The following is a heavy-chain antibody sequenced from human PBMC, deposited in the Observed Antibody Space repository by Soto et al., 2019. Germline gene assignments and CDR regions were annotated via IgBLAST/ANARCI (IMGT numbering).Heavy chain of an antibody. CDR1: GFTFSSYD. V-gene: IGHV3-13*01. D-gene: IGHD2-2*01. CDR3: ARGRYCSSTSCSGGGYGMDV. J-gene: IGHJ6*02. Sequence: AGGSLRLSCAASGFTFSSYDMHWVRQATGKGLEWVSAIGTAGDTYYPGSVKGRFTISRENAKNSLYLQMNSLRAGDTAVYYCARGRYCSSTSCSGGGYGMDVWGQGTTVTVSS. CDR2: IGTAGDT.